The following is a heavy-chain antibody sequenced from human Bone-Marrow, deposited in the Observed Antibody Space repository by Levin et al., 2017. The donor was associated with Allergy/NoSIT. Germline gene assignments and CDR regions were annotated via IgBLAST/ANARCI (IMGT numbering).Heavy chain of an antibody. CDR2: ISYKSDKT. J-gene: IGHJ3*01. Sequence: PGGSLRLSFTASGLSLDDYAMHWVRLRPGKGLEWVSSISYKSDKTRYAASVKGRFTISRDDAKKSLYLQMDSLAAEDTGLYYCVKDIYALVVSWGAFDLWGQGTMVIVSS. D-gene: IGHD3-22*01. CDR3: VKDIYALVVSWGAFDL. CDR1: GLSLDDYA. V-gene: IGHV3-9*01.